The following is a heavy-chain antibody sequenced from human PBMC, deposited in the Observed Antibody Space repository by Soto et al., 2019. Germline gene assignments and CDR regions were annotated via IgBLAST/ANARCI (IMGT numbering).Heavy chain of an antibody. D-gene: IGHD1-7*01. CDR1: GGSITSTY. J-gene: IGHJ6*02. Sequence: QVQLQESGPGLVKPSETLSLTCTVSGGSITSTYWTWIRQPPGKGLEWIGFIYYSGNTNYNPSLKSRVPLSVDTSMNQYALKLTSVTAADTAVYDGAGHCTTATTPPHYYFGMDVWGQGTTVTVSS. CDR3: AGHCTTATTPPHYYFGMDV. V-gene: IGHV4-59*08. CDR2: IYYSGNT.